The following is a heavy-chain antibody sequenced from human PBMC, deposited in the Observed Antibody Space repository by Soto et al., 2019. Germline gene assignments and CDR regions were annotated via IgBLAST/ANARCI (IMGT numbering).Heavy chain of an antibody. V-gene: IGHV3-66*01. J-gene: IGHJ6*03. CDR1: GFTVSSNY. CDR3: ASSKSSSVLLYYYYYMDV. Sequence: TGGSLRLSCAASGFTVSSNYRSWVRQAPGKGLEWVSVIYSGGSTYYADSVKGRFTISRDNSKNTLYLQMNSLRAEDTAVYYCASSKSSSVLLYYYYYMDVWGKGTTVTVSS. CDR2: IYSGGST. D-gene: IGHD6-6*01.